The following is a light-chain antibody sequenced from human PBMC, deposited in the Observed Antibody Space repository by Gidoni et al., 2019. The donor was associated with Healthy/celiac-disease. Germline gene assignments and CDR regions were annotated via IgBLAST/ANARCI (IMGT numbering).Light chain of an antibody. CDR3: QAYDDYNVAV. V-gene: IGLV6-57*04. CDR2: AHI. Sequence: FMLTQPHSVSESPGRTVTVSCTRSSGSVADCYVQWYQQRPGGAPTTLLFAHIQSPSGVPARFSGSIDRSSNSASLIISDLQAEDEADYYCQAYDDYNVAVFGGGTRLTVF. CDR1: SGSVADCY. J-gene: IGLJ7*01.